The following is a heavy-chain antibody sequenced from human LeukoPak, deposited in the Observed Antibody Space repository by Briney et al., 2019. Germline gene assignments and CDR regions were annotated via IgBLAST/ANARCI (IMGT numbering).Heavy chain of an antibody. D-gene: IGHD3-22*01. CDR2: IYYSGST. V-gene: IGHV4-39*02. Sequence: SETLSLTCTVSGGSISSSSYYWGWIRQPPGKGLEWIGSIYYSGSTYYNPSLKSRVTISVDTSKNQFSLKLSSVTAADTAVYYCARDLYDSSGSDDYWGQGTLVPVSS. CDR1: GGSISSSSYY. CDR3: ARDLYDSSGSDDY. J-gene: IGHJ4*02.